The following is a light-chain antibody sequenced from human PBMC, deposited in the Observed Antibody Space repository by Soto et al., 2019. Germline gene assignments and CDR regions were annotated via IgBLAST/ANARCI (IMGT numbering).Light chain of an antibody. V-gene: IGKV3-15*01. J-gene: IGKJ4*01. CDR3: QQYGAWPLT. Sequence: EIVVTQSPATLSVSPGERATLSCRASQSVGNNFAWYQQKPGQAPRLLIFATSTRATGVPAGFSGSGSGTEFTLTLSSLQSEDFAVYYCQQYGAWPLTFGGGAKVEIE. CDR1: QSVGNN. CDR2: ATS.